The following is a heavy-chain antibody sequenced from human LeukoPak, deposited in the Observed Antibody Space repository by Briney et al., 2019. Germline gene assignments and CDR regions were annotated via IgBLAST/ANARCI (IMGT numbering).Heavy chain of an antibody. CDR2: IYTSGST. Sequence: SETLSLTCTVSGGSFSSYYWSWIRQPAGKGLEWIGRIYTSGSTNYNPSLKSRVTISVDTSKNQFSLKLSSVTAADTAVYYCARGSGSYYVEWFDPWGQGTLVTVSS. V-gene: IGHV4-4*07. CDR3: ARGSGSYYVEWFDP. J-gene: IGHJ5*02. D-gene: IGHD1-26*01. CDR1: GGSFSSYY.